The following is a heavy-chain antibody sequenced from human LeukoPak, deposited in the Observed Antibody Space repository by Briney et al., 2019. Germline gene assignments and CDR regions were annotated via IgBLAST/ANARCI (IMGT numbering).Heavy chain of an antibody. CDR1: GYTFTCYY. Sequence: ASVKVSCKASGYTFTCYYMHWVRQAPGQGLEWMGWIKPNSGGTNYAQKFQGRVTMTADTSTDTVYMELSSLRSEDTAVYYCATEGKMVRGVYTDYWGQGTLVTVSS. J-gene: IGHJ4*02. CDR2: IKPNSGGT. V-gene: IGHV1-2*02. CDR3: ATEGKMVRGVYTDY. D-gene: IGHD3-10*01.